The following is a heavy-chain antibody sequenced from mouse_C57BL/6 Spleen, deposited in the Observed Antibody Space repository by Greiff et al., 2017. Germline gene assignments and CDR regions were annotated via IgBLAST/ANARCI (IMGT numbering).Heavy chain of an antibody. Sequence: VKLMESGAELVRPGASVTLSCKASGYTFTDYEMHWVKQTPVHGLEWIGAFDPETGGTAYNQKFKGKAILTADKSSSTAYMQLSSLTSEDSAVYFCARDMIDDGYYRYAMDYWGQGTSVTVSS. D-gene: IGHD2-3*01. V-gene: IGHV1-15*01. J-gene: IGHJ4*01. CDR1: GYTFTDYE. CDR3: ARDMIDDGYYRYAMDY. CDR2: FDPETGGT.